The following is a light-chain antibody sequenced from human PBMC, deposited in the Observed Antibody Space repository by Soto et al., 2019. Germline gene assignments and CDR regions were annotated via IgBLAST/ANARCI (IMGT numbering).Light chain of an antibody. V-gene: IGKV3-20*01. CDR3: QQYGVSPRT. J-gene: IGKJ1*01. Sequence: EIVLTQPPDTLSLSPRERATLSCRASQSVSSSYLAWYQQRPGQAPRLLIYGASSRATGIPDRFSGSGSGADFSLTISRLEPEDFAVYYCQQYGVSPRTFGQGTKVDIK. CDR1: QSVSSSY. CDR2: GAS.